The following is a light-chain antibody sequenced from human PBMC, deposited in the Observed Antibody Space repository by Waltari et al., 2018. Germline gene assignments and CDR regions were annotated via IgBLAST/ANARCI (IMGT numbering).Light chain of an antibody. CDR3: QNYNSAPRP. CDR2: AAS. V-gene: IGKV1-27*01. J-gene: IGKJ1*01. CDR1: QGIRNS. Sequence: DIQMTQSPTSLSTSVGDRVTITCRASQGIRNSLAWYQQKPGKVPKLLIYAASTLQSGVPSRFSGSGSGTDFTLTITSLQPEDVATYYCQNYNSAPRPFGQGTKVEIK.